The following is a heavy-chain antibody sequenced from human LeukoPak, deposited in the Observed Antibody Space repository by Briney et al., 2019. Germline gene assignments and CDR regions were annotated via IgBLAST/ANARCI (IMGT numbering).Heavy chain of an antibody. CDR2: ISSSGGTT. CDR1: GFTFSNYY. V-gene: IGHV3-11*04. CDR3: AKDPEGADEAHDAFDI. J-gene: IGHJ3*02. D-gene: IGHD1-14*01. Sequence: GGSLRLSCAASGFTFSNYYMSLVRQAPGKGLEWVSSISSSGGTTYYADSVKGRFTISRDNAKNSLYLQMNSLRAEDTAVYYCAKDPEGADEAHDAFDIWGQGTMVTVSS.